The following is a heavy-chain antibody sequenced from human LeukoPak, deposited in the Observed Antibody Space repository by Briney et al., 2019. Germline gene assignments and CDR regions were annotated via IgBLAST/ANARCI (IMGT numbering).Heavy chain of an antibody. CDR1: GFTFSSYA. Sequence: GGSLRLSCAASGFTFSSYAVSWVRQAPGKGLERVSAISGSGGSTYYADSVKGRFTISRDNSKNTLYLQMNSLRAEDTAVYYCADTYDYVWGSYRDRSLDYWGQGTLVTVSS. V-gene: IGHV3-23*01. J-gene: IGHJ4*02. CDR3: ADTYDYVWGSYRDRSLDY. D-gene: IGHD3-16*02. CDR2: ISGSGGST.